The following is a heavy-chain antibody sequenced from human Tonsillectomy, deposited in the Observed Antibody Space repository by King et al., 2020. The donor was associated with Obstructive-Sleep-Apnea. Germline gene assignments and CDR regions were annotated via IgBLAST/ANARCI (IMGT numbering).Heavy chain of an antibody. D-gene: IGHD5-18*01. Sequence: QLQESGPGLVKPSETLSLTCTVSGYSISSGFYWGGIRRPPGKGLGCVANIYHSVRTYYNPSHKSRVTIPIETSKNQFPLKLSTVTAADTAVYYCARGGYSYGSRFDCWGQGTLVTVTS. CDR1: GYSISSGFY. CDR2: IYHSVRT. CDR3: ARGGYSYGSRFDC. V-gene: IGHV4-38-2*02. J-gene: IGHJ5*01.